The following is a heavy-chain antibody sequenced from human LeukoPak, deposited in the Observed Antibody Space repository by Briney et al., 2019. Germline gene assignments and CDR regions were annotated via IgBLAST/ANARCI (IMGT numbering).Heavy chain of an antibody. V-gene: IGHV1-69*05. CDR1: GGTFSISNYA. CDR2: IIPILRRT. D-gene: IGHD3-16*01. CDR3: AIFSDVLIRRSDELNI. J-gene: IGHJ3*01. Sequence: SVKVSCKASGGTFSISNYAIGWVRQAPGQGLEWMGGIIPILRRTIYAQKFQGRVTITTDESTSTAYMELSSLRSEDTAVYYCAIFSDVLIRRSDELNIWGQGTMVTISS.